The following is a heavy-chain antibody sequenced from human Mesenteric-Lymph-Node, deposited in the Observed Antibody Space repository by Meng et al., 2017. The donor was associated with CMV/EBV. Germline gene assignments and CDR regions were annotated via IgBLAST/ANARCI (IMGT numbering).Heavy chain of an antibody. CDR3: ARLGYYYDSGSYPFDY. D-gene: IGHD3-10*01. V-gene: IGHV4-4*02. CDR2: IYTSGIT. CDR1: GDSINSNIW. Sequence: SGDSINSNIWWSWVRQPPGKGLEWIGEIYTSGITNYNPSLRSRVTISVDKSKNQFSLRLSSVTAADTAVYYCARLGYYYDSGSYPFDYWGRGTLVTVSS. J-gene: IGHJ4*02.